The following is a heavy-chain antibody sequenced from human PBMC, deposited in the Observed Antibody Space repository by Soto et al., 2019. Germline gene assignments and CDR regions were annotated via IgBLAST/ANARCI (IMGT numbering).Heavy chain of an antibody. D-gene: IGHD2-15*01. CDR3: ASHLPGRFRCQDY. V-gene: IGHV4-59*08. Sequence: SETLSLTCTVSGGSISGYFWSWIRQPPGKGLEWIGQIFYSGSANYNPSLKSRVTISVDTSKNQFSLYLSSVTAADTAVYYCASHLPGRFRCQDYWGQGSQVTGSS. CDR1: GGSISGYF. J-gene: IGHJ4*02. CDR2: IFYSGSA.